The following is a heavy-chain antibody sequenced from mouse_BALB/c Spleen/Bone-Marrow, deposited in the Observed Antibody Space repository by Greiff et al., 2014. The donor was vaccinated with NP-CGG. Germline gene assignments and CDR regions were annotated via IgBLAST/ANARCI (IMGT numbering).Heavy chain of an antibody. CDR1: GYTFSNYW. V-gene: IGHV1-80*01. CDR2: IYPGDGDT. CDR3: ASRGDYSYAMDY. D-gene: IGHD1-1*01. J-gene: IGHJ4*01. Sequence: QVQLQQPRAELVRPGSSVKISCKASGYTFSNYWMNWMKQRPGQGLEWIGQIYPGDGDTNYIGKFTGKATLTADKSSSTAYMQLSSLTSEDSAVYFCASRGDYSYAMDYWGQGTSVTVSS.